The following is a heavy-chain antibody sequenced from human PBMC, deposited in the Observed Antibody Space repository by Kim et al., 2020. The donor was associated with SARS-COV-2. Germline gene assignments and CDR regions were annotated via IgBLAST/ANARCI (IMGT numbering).Heavy chain of an antibody. J-gene: IGHJ4*02. Sequence: SETLSLTCTVSGGSISSSSYFWGWIRQPPGXGLEWIGSIYYXGSTYYNPSLKSRXTISXXXSKXXLSLXLSSVTAADTAVYYXXRDXXYYYXXSGYYXYWGXGTLVTVSS. CDR1: GGSISSSSYF. CDR2: IYYXGST. D-gene: IGHD3-22*01. CDR3: XRDXXYYYXXSGYYXY. V-gene: IGHV4-39*07.